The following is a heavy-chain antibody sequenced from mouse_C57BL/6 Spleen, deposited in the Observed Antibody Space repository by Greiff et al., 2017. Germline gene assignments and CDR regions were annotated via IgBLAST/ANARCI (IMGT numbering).Heavy chain of an antibody. CDR1: GYSFTDYN. CDR3: ASGTTVVATYYYAMDY. Sequence: VQLKQSGPELVKPGASVKISCKASGYSFTDYNMNWVKQSNGKSLEWIGVINPNYGTTSYNQKFKGKATLTVDQSSSTAYMQLNSLTSEDSAVYYCASGTTVVATYYYAMDYWGQGTSVTVSA. V-gene: IGHV1-39*01. CDR2: INPNYGTT. D-gene: IGHD1-1*01. J-gene: IGHJ4*01.